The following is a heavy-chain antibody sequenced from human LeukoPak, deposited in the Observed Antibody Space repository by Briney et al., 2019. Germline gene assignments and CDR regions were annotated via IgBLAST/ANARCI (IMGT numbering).Heavy chain of an antibody. J-gene: IGHJ4*02. CDR2: ISYDGSNK. Sequence: PGGSLRLSCAASGFTFSSYAMHWVRQAPGKGLEWVAVISYDGSNKYYADSVKGRFTISRDNSKNTLYLQMNSLRAEDTAVYYCARDSVGLVPLLLAYWGQGTLVTVSS. CDR3: ARDSVGLVPLLLAY. V-gene: IGHV3-30*04. D-gene: IGHD2-21*02. CDR1: GFTFSSYA.